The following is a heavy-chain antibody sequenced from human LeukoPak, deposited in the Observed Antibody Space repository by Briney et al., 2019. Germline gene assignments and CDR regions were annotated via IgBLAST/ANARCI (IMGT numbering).Heavy chain of an antibody. CDR2: INHSGST. CDR1: GGSFSGYY. J-gene: IGHJ6*03. D-gene: IGHD7-27*01. Sequence: PSETLSLTCAVYGGSFSGYYWSWIRQPPGKGLEWIGEINHSGSTNYNPSLKSRVTISVDTSKNQFSLKLSSVAAADTAVYYCARGDWGSPDYYYMDVWGKGTTVTISS. CDR3: ARGDWGSPDYYYMDV. V-gene: IGHV4-34*01.